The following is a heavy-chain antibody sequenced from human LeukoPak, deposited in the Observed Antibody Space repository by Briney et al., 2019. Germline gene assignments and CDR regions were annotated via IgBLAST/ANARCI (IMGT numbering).Heavy chain of an antibody. Sequence: PSETLSLTCTVSGGSISSSSYYWGWIRQPPGKGLEWIGSIYHSGSTYYNPSLKSRVTISVDTSKNQFSLKLSSVTAADTAVYYCARKISGQIAEDAFDIWGQGTMVTVSS. D-gene: IGHD3-3*02. CDR2: IYHSGST. CDR1: GGSISSSSYY. J-gene: IGHJ3*02. CDR3: ARKISGQIAEDAFDI. V-gene: IGHV4-39*07.